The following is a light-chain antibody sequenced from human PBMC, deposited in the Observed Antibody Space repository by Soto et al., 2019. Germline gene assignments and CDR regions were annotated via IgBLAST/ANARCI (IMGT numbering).Light chain of an antibody. CDR1: QDISNS. V-gene: IGKV1-33*01. J-gene: IGKJ3*01. CDR3: QQCDNLRRVT. Sequence: DIQLTQSPSSLSASVGDRVTITCQASQDISNSLNWYQQKPGKAPKLLIYAASNLETGVPSRFGEGGSGTDFSFTISSLQPEDIATYYCQQCDNLRRVTFGPGTKVDVK. CDR2: AAS.